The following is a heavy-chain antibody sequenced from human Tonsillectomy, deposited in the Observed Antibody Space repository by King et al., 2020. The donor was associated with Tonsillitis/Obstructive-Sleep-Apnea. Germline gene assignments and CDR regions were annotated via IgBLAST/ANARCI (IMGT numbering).Heavy chain of an antibody. D-gene: IGHD3-3*01. CDR3: TTGGLRFLATIDY. Sequence: VQLVESGGGLVKPGGSLRLSCAASGFTFSNTWMTWVRLPPGKGLEWVGRIKCKTDGGATDYAAPVKGRLTISTDDSKNTLYLQMNSLRTEDTAVYYCTTGGLRFLATIDYWGQGTLVTVSS. CDR1: GFTFSNTW. V-gene: IGHV3-15*01. CDR2: IKCKTDGGAT. J-gene: IGHJ4*02.